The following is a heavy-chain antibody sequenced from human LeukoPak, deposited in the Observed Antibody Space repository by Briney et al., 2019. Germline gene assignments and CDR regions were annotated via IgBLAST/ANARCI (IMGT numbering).Heavy chain of an antibody. D-gene: IGHD6-13*01. V-gene: IGHV3-48*03. CDR1: GFTFSSYE. CDR2: ISSSGSTI. J-gene: IGHJ6*04. CDR3: AGGDSSSWYYYYGMDV. Sequence: GGSLRLSCAASGFTFSSYEMNWVRQAPGKGLEWVSYISSSGSTIYYADSVKGRFTISRDNAKNSLYLQMNSLRAEDTAVYYCAGGDSSSWYYYYGMDVWGKGTTVTVSS.